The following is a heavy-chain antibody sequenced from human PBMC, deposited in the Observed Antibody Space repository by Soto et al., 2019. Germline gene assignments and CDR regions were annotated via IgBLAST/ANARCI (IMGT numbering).Heavy chain of an antibody. CDR3: ARAWVVVTAPDY. J-gene: IGHJ4*02. Sequence: QVQLVQSGAEEKKPGASVKVSCKASGYTFTSYAMHWVRQAPGQRLEWMGGITAGNGNTKYSQKFQGRGTITRDSSASTAYMELSSLRSEDTAVYYCARAWVVVTAPDYWGQGTLVTVSS. CDR2: ITAGNGNT. V-gene: IGHV1-3*05. D-gene: IGHD2-21*02. CDR1: GYTFTSYA.